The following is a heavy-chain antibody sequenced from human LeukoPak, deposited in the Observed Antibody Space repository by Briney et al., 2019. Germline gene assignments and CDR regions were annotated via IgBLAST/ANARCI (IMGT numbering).Heavy chain of an antibody. CDR1: GGSINSYY. CDR2: IYYSGRV. CDR3: ARLGSYFDY. V-gene: IGHV4-59*08. J-gene: IGHJ4*02. Sequence: LETLSLTCTVSGGSINSYYWSWIRQPPGKGLEWIGYIYYSGRVNYNPSLKSRVTISVDTSKNQFSLKLSSVTAADTAVYYCARLGSYFDYWGQGTLATVSS.